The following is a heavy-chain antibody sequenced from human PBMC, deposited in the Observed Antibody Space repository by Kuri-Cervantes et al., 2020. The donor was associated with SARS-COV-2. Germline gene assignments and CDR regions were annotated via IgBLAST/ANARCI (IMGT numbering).Heavy chain of an antibody. Sequence: ASVKVSCKASGYTFTSYYMHWVRQAPRQGLEWMGWINPNSGGTNYAQKFQGWVTMTRDTSISTAYMELSRLRSDDTAVYYCARDERGYSSNWFDPWGRGTLVTVSS. D-gene: IGHD6-13*01. CDR2: INPNSGGT. CDR3: ARDERGYSSNWFDP. J-gene: IGHJ5*02. V-gene: IGHV1-2*04. CDR1: GYTFTSYY.